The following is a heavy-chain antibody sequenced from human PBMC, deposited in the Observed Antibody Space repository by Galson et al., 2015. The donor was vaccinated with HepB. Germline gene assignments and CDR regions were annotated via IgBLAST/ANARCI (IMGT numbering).Heavy chain of an antibody. J-gene: IGHJ5*02. D-gene: IGHD6-13*01. V-gene: IGHV1-46*01. CDR2: INPSGGST. Sequence: SVKVSCKASGYTFTSYYMHWVRQAPGRGLEWMGIINPSGGSTSYAQKFQGRVTMTRDTSTSTVYMELSSLRSEDTAVYYCAREGLAAAGWFDPWGQGTLVTVSS. CDR3: AREGLAAAGWFDP. CDR1: GYTFTSYY.